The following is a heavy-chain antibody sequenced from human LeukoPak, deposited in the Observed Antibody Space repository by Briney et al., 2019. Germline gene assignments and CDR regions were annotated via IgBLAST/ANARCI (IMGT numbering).Heavy chain of an antibody. CDR2: ISSSSSTI. Sequence: GGSLRLSCAASGFTFSSYSMNWVRQAPGKGLEWVSYISSSSSTIYYADSVKGRFTISRDNAKNSLYLQMNSLRAEDTAVYYCARGPVSGGIQLWLRRGVLDYWGQGTLVTVSS. CDR1: GFTFSSYS. D-gene: IGHD5-18*01. V-gene: IGHV3-48*01. J-gene: IGHJ4*02. CDR3: ARGPVSGGIQLWLRRGVLDY.